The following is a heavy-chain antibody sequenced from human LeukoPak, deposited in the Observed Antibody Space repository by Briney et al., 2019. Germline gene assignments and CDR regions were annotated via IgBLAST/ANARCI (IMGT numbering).Heavy chain of an antibody. V-gene: IGHV3-53*01. CDR3: ARVVGYSYGTHFDY. CDR2: LYSGGST. Sequence: PGGSLRLSCAASGFTVSSNYMSWVRQAPGEGLEWVSVLYSGGSTYYADSVKGRFTISRDNSKNTLYLQMNSLRAENTAVYYCARVVGYSYGTHFDYWGQGTLVTVSS. D-gene: IGHD5-18*01. CDR1: GFTVSSNY. J-gene: IGHJ4*02.